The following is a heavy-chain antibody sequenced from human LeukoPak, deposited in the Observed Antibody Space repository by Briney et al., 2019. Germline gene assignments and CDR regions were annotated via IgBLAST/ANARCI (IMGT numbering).Heavy chain of an antibody. D-gene: IGHD2-2*01. Sequence: SETLSLTCAVYGGSFSGYYWSWIRQPPGKGLEWIGEINHSGSTNYNPSLKSRVTISVDTSKNQSSLKLSSVTAADTAVYYCARLPAYCSSTSCYYDYWGQGTLVIVSS. CDR3: ARLPAYCSSTSCYYDY. V-gene: IGHV4-34*01. CDR2: INHSGST. J-gene: IGHJ4*02. CDR1: GGSFSGYY.